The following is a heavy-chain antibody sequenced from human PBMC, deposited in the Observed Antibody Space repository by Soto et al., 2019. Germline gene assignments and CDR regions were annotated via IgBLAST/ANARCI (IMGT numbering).Heavy chain of an antibody. CDR1: GFTFSSYA. J-gene: IGHJ4*02. CDR2: ISGSGGST. V-gene: IGHV3-23*01. Sequence: PGGSLRLSCAASGFTFSSYAMSWVRQAPGKGLEWVSAISGSGGSTYYADSVKGRFTISRDNSKNTLYLQMNSLRAEDTAVYYCASSPEYSSSWYQFDYWGQGTLVTVSS. D-gene: IGHD6-13*01. CDR3: ASSPEYSSSWYQFDY.